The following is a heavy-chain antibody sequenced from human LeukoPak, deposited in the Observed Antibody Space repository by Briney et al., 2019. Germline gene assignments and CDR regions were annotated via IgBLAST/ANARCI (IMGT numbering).Heavy chain of an antibody. V-gene: IGHV1-3*01. CDR3: ARGSTSDWPFDY. CDR2: INAGNGDT. CDR1: GYTFTDYA. J-gene: IGHJ4*02. Sequence: RASVKVSCKASGYTFTDYAIHWVRQAPGQRLEWMGWINAGNGDTKYSQKFQGRVTITSDTSASIVYMELSSLISEDTALYSCARGSTSDWPFDYWGQGTRVTVSS. D-gene: IGHD2-2*01.